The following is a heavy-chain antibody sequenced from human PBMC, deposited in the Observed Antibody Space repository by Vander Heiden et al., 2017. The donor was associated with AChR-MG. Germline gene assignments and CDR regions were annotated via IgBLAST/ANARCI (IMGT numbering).Heavy chain of an antibody. V-gene: IGHV5-51*01. CDR1: GYRFPNYW. J-gene: IGHJ5*02. D-gene: IGHD6-6*01. CDR3: ARQDGSSSSKWLDL. CDR2: SYPGDSDT. Sequence: EVQLVQSGAEVKKPGESPKISCQGSGYRFPNYWITWGRQMPGKGLEWMGISYPGDSDTRYSPSLQGQVTMSVDKSISTAYLQWSSLQVSDTAMYYCARQDGSSSSKWLDLWGQGTLVTVSS.